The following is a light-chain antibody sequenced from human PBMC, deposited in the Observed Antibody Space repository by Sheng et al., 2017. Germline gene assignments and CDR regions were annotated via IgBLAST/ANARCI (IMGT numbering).Light chain of an antibody. V-gene: IGKV3-20*01. CDR2: GAS. Sequence: ETVMTQSPATLSLSPGERATLFCRASQSVSSNYLAWYQQKPGQAPRLLIYGASNRATGIPNRFSGSGSGTDFTLTISRLEPEDFAVYHCQQYGTTPWTFGQGTKVEVK. CDR3: QQYGTTPWT. CDR1: QSVSSNY. J-gene: IGKJ1*01.